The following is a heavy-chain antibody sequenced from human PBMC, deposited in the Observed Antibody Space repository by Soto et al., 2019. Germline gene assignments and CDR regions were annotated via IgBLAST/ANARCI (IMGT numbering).Heavy chain of an antibody. Sequence: QVQLQQWGAGLLKPSETLSLTCAVYGGSFSGYYWSWIRQPPGKGLEWIGEINHSGSTNYNPSLKRRVTISVDTSKNQVSLKLSSVTAADTAVYYCARVVPAAMGPTSIDYWGQGTLVTVSS. J-gene: IGHJ4*02. CDR2: INHSGST. V-gene: IGHV4-34*01. CDR3: ARVVPAAMGPTSIDY. CDR1: GGSFSGYY. D-gene: IGHD2-2*01.